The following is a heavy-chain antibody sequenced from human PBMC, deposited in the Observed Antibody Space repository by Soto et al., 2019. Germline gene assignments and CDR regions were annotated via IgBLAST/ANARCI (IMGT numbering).Heavy chain of an antibody. CDR3: ARGRAGFFWSGRRDNWFDP. CDR2: LYDVDGS. CDR1: GLTVSGKKY. V-gene: IGHV3-53*01. J-gene: IGHJ5*02. Sequence: DVQLVESGGGLIQPGESLRLSCAAFGLTVSGKKYVAWVRQAPGKGLEWVSALYDVDGSFYADSVKGRFTTSSDSSKTTVYLQMNGLRPDDTAVYYCARGRAGFFWSGRRDNWFDPWGQGTLVTVSS. D-gene: IGHD3-3*01.